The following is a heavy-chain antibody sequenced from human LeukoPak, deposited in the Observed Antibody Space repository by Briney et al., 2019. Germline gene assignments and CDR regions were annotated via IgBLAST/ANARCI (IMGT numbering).Heavy chain of an antibody. CDR3: VRDYGNFVQGN. Sequence: SETLSLTCTVYGVSISSYYWGWVRQSPGQGLEWIGSIVSGGSTYHNPSLKSRVTMSIDTSNNQFSLKLSFVTAADTAIYYCVRDYGNFVQGNWGQGTLVTVSS. J-gene: IGHJ4*02. CDR1: GVSISSYY. V-gene: IGHV4-39*02. CDR2: IVSGGST. D-gene: IGHD1-7*01.